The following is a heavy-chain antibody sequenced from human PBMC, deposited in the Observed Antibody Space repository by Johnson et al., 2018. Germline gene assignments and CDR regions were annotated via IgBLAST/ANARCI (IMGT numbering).Heavy chain of an antibody. CDR2: ISGSGGST. J-gene: IGHJ3*02. V-gene: IGHV3-23*01. D-gene: IGHD6-13*01. Sequence: EVQLLESGGGLVKPGGSLRLSCAASGFTFSNAWMSWVRQAPGKGLEWVSAISGSGGSTYYADSVKGRFTISRDNSKITLYLQMNSRRVEDTAVYFCARETTRGSSCSSAFDIWGQGTMVTVSS. CDR3: ARETTRGSSCSSAFDI. CDR1: GFTFSNAW.